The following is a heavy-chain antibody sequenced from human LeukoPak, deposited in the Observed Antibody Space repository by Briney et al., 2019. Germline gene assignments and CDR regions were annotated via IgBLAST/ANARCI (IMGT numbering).Heavy chain of an antibody. V-gene: IGHV3-9*01. CDR2: ISWNSGSI. Sequence: GRSLRLSCAASGFTFDDYSMHWVRQAPGKGLEWVSGISWNSGSIGYADSVKGRFTISRDNAKNSLYLQMNSLGAEDKALYYCAKDLQYYYDSSGYYGPSFDYWGQGTLVTVSS. CDR1: GFTFDDYS. D-gene: IGHD3-22*01. J-gene: IGHJ4*02. CDR3: AKDLQYYYDSSGYYGPSFDY.